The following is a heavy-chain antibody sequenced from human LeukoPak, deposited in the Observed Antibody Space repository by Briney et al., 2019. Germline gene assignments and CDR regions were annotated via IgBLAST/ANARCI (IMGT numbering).Heavy chain of an antibody. Sequence: PGGSLRLSCAASGFTFSSYSMNWVRQAPGKGLEWVSSISSSSSYIYYADSVKGRFTISRDNAKNSLYLQMNSLRAEDTAVYYCAKVRGGNLDAFDIWGQGTVVTVSS. CDR3: AKVRGGNLDAFDI. V-gene: IGHV3-21*04. CDR1: GFTFSSYS. D-gene: IGHD3-10*01. J-gene: IGHJ3*02. CDR2: ISSSSSYI.